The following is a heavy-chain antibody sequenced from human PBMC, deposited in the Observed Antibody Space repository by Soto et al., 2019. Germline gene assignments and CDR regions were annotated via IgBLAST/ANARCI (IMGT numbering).Heavy chain of an antibody. V-gene: IGHV1-2*02. CDR1: GYTFTGYY. CDR3: AGPWFGGPRGMDV. D-gene: IGHD3-10*01. J-gene: IGHJ6*02. CDR2: INPNSGGT. Sequence: ASVKVSCKASGYTFTGYYMHCVRQAPGQGLEWMGWINPNSGGTNYAQKFQGRVTMTRDASISTAYMELSRLRSDDTAVYYCAGPWFGGPRGMDVWGQGTTVTVSS.